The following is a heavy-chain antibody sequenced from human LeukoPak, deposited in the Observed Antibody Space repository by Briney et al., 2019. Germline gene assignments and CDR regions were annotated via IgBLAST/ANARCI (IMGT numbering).Heavy chain of an antibody. D-gene: IGHD1/OR15-1a*01. V-gene: IGHV3-30*02. CDR2: IRYDGSNK. Sequence: PGGSLRLSCAASGFTFSSCSMHWVRQAPGKGLEWVAFIRYDGSNKYYADSVKGRFTISRDNSKNTLYLQMNSLRAEDTAVYYCARDENNYMDVWGKGTTVTVSS. CDR3: ARDENNYMDV. CDR1: GFTFSSCS. J-gene: IGHJ6*03.